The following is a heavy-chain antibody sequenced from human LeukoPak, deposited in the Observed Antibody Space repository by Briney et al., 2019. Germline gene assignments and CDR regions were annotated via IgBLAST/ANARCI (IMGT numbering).Heavy chain of an antibody. D-gene: IGHD1-14*01. CDR1: GFTFTGYA. Sequence: PGGSLRLSCAASGFTFTGYALHWVRQATGKGLEWVAVISYDGSNKYYADSVKGRFTLSRDNSKKMLYLQMNSLTYDDTAIYYCAKYRTTSVPPRNFDYWGQGTLATVS. J-gene: IGHJ4*02. CDR3: AKYRTTSVPPRNFDY. V-gene: IGHV3-30-3*02. CDR2: ISYDGSNK.